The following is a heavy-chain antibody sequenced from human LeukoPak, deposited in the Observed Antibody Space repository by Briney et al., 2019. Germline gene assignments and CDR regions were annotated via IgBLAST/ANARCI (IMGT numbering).Heavy chain of an antibody. J-gene: IGHJ4*02. CDR1: GYTFTGYY. CDR2: NNPNSGGT. CDR3: ARIWGWLRPFDY. D-gene: IGHD5-12*01. Sequence: GASVKVSCKASGYTFTGYYMHWVRQAPGQGLEWMGWNNPNSGGTNYAQKFQGRVTMTRDTSINTAYMQLSSLRSDDTAVYYCARIWGWLRPFDYWGQGTLVTVSS. V-gene: IGHV1-2*02.